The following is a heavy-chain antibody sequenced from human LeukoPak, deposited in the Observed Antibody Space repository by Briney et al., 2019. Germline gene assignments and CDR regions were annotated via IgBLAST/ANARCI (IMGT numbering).Heavy chain of an antibody. D-gene: IGHD2-15*01. CDR3: AREQEYCSGGSCYSADY. J-gene: IGHJ4*02. V-gene: IGHV3-23*01. CDR1: GFTFSSYA. Sequence: GGSLRLSCAASGFTFSSYAMSWVRQAPGKGLEWVSGISGSGDGTYYADSVKGRFTISRDNSKNTLYLQMRSLRVEDTAVYYCAREQEYCSGGSCYSADYWGQGTLDTVSS. CDR2: ISGSGDGT.